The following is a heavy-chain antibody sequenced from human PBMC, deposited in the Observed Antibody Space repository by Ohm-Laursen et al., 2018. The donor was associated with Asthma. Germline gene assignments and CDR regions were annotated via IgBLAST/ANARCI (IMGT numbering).Heavy chain of an antibody. CDR2: ISYDGRNK. V-gene: IGHV3-30*04. J-gene: IGHJ4*02. CDR1: GFTFSSYA. Sequence: SLRLSCTASGFTFSSYAMHWVRQAPGKGLEWVAVISYDGRNKYYADSVKGRFTISRDNSKNTLYLQMNSLRAEDTAVYYCARDVMEWYLPAFDFWGQGTLVTVSS. D-gene: IGHD3-3*01. CDR3: ARDVMEWYLPAFDF.